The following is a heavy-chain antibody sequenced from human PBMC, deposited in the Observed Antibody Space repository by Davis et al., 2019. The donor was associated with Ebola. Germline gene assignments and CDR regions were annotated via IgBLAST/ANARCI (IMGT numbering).Heavy chain of an antibody. CDR1: GFTFSSYA. Sequence: GESLKISCAASGFTFSSYAMSWVRQAPGKGLEWVSAISGSGGSTYYADSVKGRFTISRDNYKNTLYLQMNSLRAEDTAVYYCAKSPPATLYFDYWGQGTLVTVSS. CDR3: AKSPPATLYFDY. CDR2: ISGSGGST. V-gene: IGHV3-23*01. D-gene: IGHD1-26*01. J-gene: IGHJ4*02.